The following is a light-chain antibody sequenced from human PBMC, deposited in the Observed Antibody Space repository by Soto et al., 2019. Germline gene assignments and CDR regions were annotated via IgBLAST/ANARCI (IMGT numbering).Light chain of an antibody. V-gene: IGKV1-39*01. Sequence: IEVTQKQSSSSASIGDRVVITCRASQSLGTYLNWYQQKPGKAPDLLIYAASTLHSGVPSRFSGDGSGKNFTLTITSLQPEDSALYYCQHTYSPPWPFG. J-gene: IGKJ2*01. CDR2: AAS. CDR1: QSLGTY. CDR3: QHTYSPPWP.